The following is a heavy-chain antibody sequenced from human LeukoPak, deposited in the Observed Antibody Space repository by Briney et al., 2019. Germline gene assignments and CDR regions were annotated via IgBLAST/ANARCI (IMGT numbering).Heavy chain of an antibody. V-gene: IGHV1-2*02. Sequence: GASVKVSCKASGYTFTGYYMHWVRQAPGQGLEWIGWINPNSGGTNYAQKFQGRVTMTRDTSISTAYMELSRLRSDDTAVYYCARTRGYSYGYLSGIDRHWFDPWGQGTLVTVSS. D-gene: IGHD5-18*01. CDR2: INPNSGGT. CDR1: GYTFTGYY. J-gene: IGHJ5*02. CDR3: ARTRGYSYGYLSGIDRHWFDP.